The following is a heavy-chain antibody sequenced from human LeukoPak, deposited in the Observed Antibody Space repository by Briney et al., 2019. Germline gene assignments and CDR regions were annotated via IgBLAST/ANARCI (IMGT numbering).Heavy chain of an antibody. D-gene: IGHD3-10*01. V-gene: IGHV1-8*03. CDR1: GYTFTSYD. CDR2: MNPNSGNT. J-gene: IGHJ5*02. CDR3: ARAPRITMVRGVIHWFDP. Sequence: ASVKVSCKASGYTFTSYDINWVRQATGQGLEWMGWMNPNSGNTGYAQKFQGRVTITRNTSISTAYMELSSLRSEDTAVYYCARAPRITMVRGVIHWFDPWGQGTLVTVSS.